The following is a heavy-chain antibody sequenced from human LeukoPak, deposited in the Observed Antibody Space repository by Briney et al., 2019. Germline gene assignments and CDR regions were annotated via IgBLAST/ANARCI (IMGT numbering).Heavy chain of an antibody. CDR2: IYYTGRA. Sequence: SETLSLTCTVSGVSISGYYWTWIRQPPGKGLEGIGQIYYTGRADYNPSLKSRITISVDTSKNQISLRLSSVTAADTAIYYCARFGVDYDMDVWGQGTTVTVSS. CDR3: ARFGVDYDMDV. V-gene: IGHV4-59*01. CDR1: GVSISGYY. D-gene: IGHD3-16*01. J-gene: IGHJ6*02.